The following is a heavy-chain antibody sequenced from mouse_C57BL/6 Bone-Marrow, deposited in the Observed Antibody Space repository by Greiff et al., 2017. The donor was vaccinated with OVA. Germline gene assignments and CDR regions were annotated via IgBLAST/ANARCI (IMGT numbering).Heavy chain of an antibody. CDR3: ERAGYYGDDGIY. Sequence: HVQLQPPWAELVMPGASVKLSCKASGYTFTRYWMHWVKQRPGRGLEWIGRIDPNSGCTKYNEKFKSKATLTVDKPSSTAYMQLSSLTSEDSAVYYCERAGYYGDDGIYWGQGTTLTVSS. J-gene: IGHJ2*01. V-gene: IGHV1-72*01. CDR1: GYTFTRYW. CDR2: IDPNSGCT. D-gene: IGHD2-2*01.